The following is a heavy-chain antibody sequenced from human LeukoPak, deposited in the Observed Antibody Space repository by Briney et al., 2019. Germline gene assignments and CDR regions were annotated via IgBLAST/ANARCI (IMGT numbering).Heavy chain of an antibody. CDR1: GGSISSSSYY. D-gene: IGHD3-10*01. CDR2: IYYSGST. V-gene: IGHV4-39*01. CDR3: ATPEGFGESNY. J-gene: IGHJ4*02. Sequence: SETLSLTCTVSGGSISSSSYYWGWIRQPPGKGLEWIGSIYYSGSTYYNPSLKSRVTISVDTSKNQFSLKLSSVTAADTAVYYCATPEGFGESNYWGQGTLATVSS.